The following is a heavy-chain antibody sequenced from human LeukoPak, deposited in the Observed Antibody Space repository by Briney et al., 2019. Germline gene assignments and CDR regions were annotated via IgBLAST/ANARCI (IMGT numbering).Heavy chain of an antibody. J-gene: IGHJ3*02. Sequence: SETLSLTCTDSGGSISSFYWSWIRQPPGKGLEWIGYIYNSESTNYNPSLKSGVTISVDTSKNQFSLMLTSVTASDTAMYYCARHCSGGTCPLSFDAFDIWGQGTMVTVSS. CDR3: ARHCSGGTCPLSFDAFDI. CDR1: GGSISSFY. CDR2: IYNSEST. D-gene: IGHD2-15*01. V-gene: IGHV4-59*08.